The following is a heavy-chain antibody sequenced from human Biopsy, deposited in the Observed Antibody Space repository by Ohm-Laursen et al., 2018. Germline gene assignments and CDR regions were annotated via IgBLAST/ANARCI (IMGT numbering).Heavy chain of an antibody. CDR2: MIPSSGKT. CDR3: ARGYSRRVSIFEASIYWFDT. CDR1: GYRFSTYD. Sequence: SSVKVSCKASGYRFSTYDVNWVRRARGQGLEWMGWMIPSSGKTGYAQRFQGRVTLTMNTSISTAYMELSGLRSEDTAVYFCARGYSRRVSIFEASIYWFDTWGQGTLVTVSS. D-gene: IGHD6-6*01. V-gene: IGHV1-8*01. J-gene: IGHJ5*02.